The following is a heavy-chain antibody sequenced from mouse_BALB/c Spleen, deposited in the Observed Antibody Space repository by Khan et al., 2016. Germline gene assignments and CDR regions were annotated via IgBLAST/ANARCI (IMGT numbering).Heavy chain of an antibody. Sequence: EVKLEESGGGLVQPGGSMKLSCVASGFTFSNYWMNWVRQSPEKGLEWVAEIRLKSNNYATHYAESVKGRFTISRDDSKSSVYLQMNNLRAEDTGIYYCTRSTRITPFDYWGKGTLVTVSA. V-gene: IGHV6-6*02. J-gene: IGHJ3*01. CDR2: IRLKSNNYAT. CDR1: GFTFSNYW. D-gene: IGHD2-4*01. CDR3: TRSTRITPFDY.